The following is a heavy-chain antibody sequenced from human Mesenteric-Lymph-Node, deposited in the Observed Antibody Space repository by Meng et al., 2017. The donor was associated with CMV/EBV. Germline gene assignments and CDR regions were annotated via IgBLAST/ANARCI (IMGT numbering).Heavy chain of an antibody. CDR2: ISASSDNT. CDR1: GYTFFSYG. J-gene: IGHJ4*02. V-gene: IGHV1-18*01. CDR3: ATGRYCTGNSCYRPPDF. D-gene: IGHD2-2*02. Sequence: ASVKVSCKASGYTFFSYGISWVRQAPGQGLEWMGWISASSDNTNYAQKVQDRVTMTMDTSTSTSYMELRSLRSDDTAVYYCATGRYCTGNSCYRPPDFWGQGTLVTVSS.